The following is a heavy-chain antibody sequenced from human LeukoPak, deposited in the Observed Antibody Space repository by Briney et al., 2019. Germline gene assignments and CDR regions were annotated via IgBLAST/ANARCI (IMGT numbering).Heavy chain of an antibody. D-gene: IGHD1-1*01. CDR3: ARVLFELERGSFDP. CDR2: IYYSGST. J-gene: IGHJ5*02. CDR1: GFTFSRYS. V-gene: IGHV4-59*08. Sequence: GSLRLSCTDSGFTFSRYSMSWVRQAPGKGLEWIGYIYYSGSTNYNPSLKSRVTISVDTSKNQFSLKLSSVTAADTAVYYCARVLFELERGSFDPWGQGTLVTVSS.